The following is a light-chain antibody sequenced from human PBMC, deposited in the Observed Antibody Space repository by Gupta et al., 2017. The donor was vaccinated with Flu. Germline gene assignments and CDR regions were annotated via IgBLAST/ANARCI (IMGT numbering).Light chain of an antibody. CDR3: HSYARSNSWV. V-gene: IGLV2-8*01. Sequence: SVTISCTGITSDVGTYNYVSWYQPHPAKPHNLMIYEVSHRPSGVPARFSGSKSGNTASLTVSVLQAEEDADYYCHSYARSNSWVFGGGTKLTVL. J-gene: IGLJ3*02. CDR2: EVS. CDR1: TSDVGTYNY.